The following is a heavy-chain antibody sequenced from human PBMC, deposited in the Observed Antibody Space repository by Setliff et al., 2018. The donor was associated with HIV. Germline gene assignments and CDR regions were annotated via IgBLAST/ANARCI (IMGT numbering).Heavy chain of an antibody. Sequence: PSETLSLTCTVSGGSINSGGYYWSWIRQYPGRGLEWIGYTHYSGRTSYNPSLKSRVSISVDTSKNQFSLKLSSVTAADTARYYCATGVVMDVWGKGTTVTVSS. D-gene: IGHD3-10*01. CDR1: GGSINSGGYY. V-gene: IGHV4-31*03. CDR2: THYSGRT. J-gene: IGHJ6*03. CDR3: ATGVVMDV.